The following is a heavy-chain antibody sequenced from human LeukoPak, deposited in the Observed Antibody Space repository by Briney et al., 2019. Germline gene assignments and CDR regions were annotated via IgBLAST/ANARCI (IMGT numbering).Heavy chain of an antibody. V-gene: IGHV1-8*03. Sequence: ASVKVSCKASGYTFTSYDINWVRQATGQGLEWMGWMNPNSGNTGYAQKFQGRVTITRNTSISTAYMELSSLRSEDTAVYYCASGYSSSWYRGDAFDIWGQGTMVTVSS. CDR3: ASGYSSSWYRGDAFDI. CDR1: GYTFTSYD. CDR2: MNPNSGNT. J-gene: IGHJ3*02. D-gene: IGHD6-13*01.